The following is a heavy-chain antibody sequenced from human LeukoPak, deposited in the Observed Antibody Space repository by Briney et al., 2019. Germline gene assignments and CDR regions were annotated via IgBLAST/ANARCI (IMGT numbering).Heavy chain of an antibody. J-gene: IGHJ4*02. CDR2: FNSDGITT. CDR3: ARGRYYFDS. V-gene: IGHV3-74*01. Sequence: GGSLRLSCAASGFTFSNYWMHWVRQAPGKGLVWVSRFNSDGITTSYADSVKGRFSISRDNAKNTLYLQMNSLRAEDTAVYYCARGRYYFDSWGQGTLVTVSS. D-gene: IGHD1-14*01. CDR1: GFTFSNYW.